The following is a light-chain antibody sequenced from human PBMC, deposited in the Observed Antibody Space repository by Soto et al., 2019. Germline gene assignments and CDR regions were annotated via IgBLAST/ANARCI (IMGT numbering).Light chain of an antibody. Sequence: DIQMTQSPSTLSASVGDRVTITCRASQSISSGLAWYQQKSGKAPKLLIYDASSLQSGVPSRFSGSGSGTEFTLTISSLQSDDVTTYFCQQYNSYSLTFGGGTKVQIK. V-gene: IGKV1-5*01. CDR3: QQYNSYSLT. J-gene: IGKJ4*01. CDR1: QSISSG. CDR2: DAS.